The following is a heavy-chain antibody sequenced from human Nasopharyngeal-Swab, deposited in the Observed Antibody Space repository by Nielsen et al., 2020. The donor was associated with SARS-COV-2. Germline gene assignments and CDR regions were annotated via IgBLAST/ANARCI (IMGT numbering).Heavy chain of an antibody. D-gene: IGHD1-26*01. Sequence: GGSLRLSCAASGFTFDDYGMSWVRQAPGKGMGWVSWINWNGGSTGYADSVKCRFTISRDNAKNSLYLQMNSLGAEDTALYQCASSGIGGDYYGMDVWGQGTTVTVSS. CDR1: GFTFDDYG. J-gene: IGHJ6*02. V-gene: IGHV3-20*01. CDR3: ASSGIGGDYYGMDV. CDR2: INWNGGST.